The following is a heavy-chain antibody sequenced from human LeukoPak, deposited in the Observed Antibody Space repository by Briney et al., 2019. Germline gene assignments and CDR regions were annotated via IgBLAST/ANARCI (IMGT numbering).Heavy chain of an antibody. CDR3: ARVSRYCSSTSCYLYGMDV. V-gene: IGHV3-72*01. D-gene: IGHD2-2*01. CDR2: TRNKADSYTT. Sequence: GGSLRLSCAASGFTFSSYTMNWVRQAPGKGLEWVGRTRNKADSYTTEYAASVKGRFTISRDDSKNSLYLQMNSLKTEDTAVYYCARVSRYCSSTSCYLYGMDVWGQGTTVTVSS. J-gene: IGHJ6*02. CDR1: GFTFSSYT.